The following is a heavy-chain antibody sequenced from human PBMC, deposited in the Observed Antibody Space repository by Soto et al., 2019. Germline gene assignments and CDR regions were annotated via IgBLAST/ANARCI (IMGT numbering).Heavy chain of an antibody. CDR3: ARPFSGYDPLDAFDI. J-gene: IGHJ3*02. CDR1: GFTLSSYG. V-gene: IGHV3-74*01. Sequence: HPGGSLELACAASGFTLSSYGMDWVRQDQGKGLVWVSRINSDGSSTSYADSVKGRFTISRDNAKNTLYLQMNSLRAEDTAVYYCARPFSGYDPLDAFDIWGQGTMVTVSS. CDR2: INSDGSST. D-gene: IGHD5-12*01.